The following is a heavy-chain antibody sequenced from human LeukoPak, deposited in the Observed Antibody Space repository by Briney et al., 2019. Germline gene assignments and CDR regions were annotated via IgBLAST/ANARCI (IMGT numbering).Heavy chain of an antibody. V-gene: IGHV4-59*12. J-gene: IGHJ4*02. CDR1: GGSISSYY. Sequence: PSETLSLTCTVSGGSISSYYWSWIRQPPGKGLEWIGYIYYSGSTNYNPSLKSRVTISVDTSKNQFSLKLSSVTAADTAVYYCARDHKPATAGYFDYWGQGTLVTVSS. CDR2: IYYSGST. D-gene: IGHD2-2*01. CDR3: ARDHKPATAGYFDY.